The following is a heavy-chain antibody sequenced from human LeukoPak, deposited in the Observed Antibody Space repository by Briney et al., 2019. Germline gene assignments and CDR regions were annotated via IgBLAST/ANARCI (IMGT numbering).Heavy chain of an antibody. CDR3: ARDEGKVVVVPAFPDY. Sequence: ASVKVSCKASGGTFSSYAISWVRQAPGQGLEWMGGIIPIFGTANYAQKFQGRVTITADESTSTAYMELSSLRSEDTAVYYCARDEGKVVVVPAFPDYWGQGTLVTVSS. D-gene: IGHD2-2*01. CDR2: IIPIFGTA. V-gene: IGHV1-69*13. CDR1: GGTFSSYA. J-gene: IGHJ4*02.